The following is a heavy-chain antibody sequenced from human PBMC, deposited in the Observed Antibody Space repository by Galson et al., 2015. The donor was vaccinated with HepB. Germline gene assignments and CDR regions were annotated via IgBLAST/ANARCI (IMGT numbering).Heavy chain of an antibody. CDR3: AKGDDYGDPFDY. CDR2: ISWNSGSI. D-gene: IGHD4-17*01. Sequence: LRLSCAASGFTFDDYAMHWVRQAPGKGLEWVSGISWNSGSIGYADSVKGRFTISRDNAKNSLYLQMNSLRAEDTALYYCAKGDDYGDPFDYWGQGTLVTVSS. J-gene: IGHJ4*02. V-gene: IGHV3-9*01. CDR1: GFTFDDYA.